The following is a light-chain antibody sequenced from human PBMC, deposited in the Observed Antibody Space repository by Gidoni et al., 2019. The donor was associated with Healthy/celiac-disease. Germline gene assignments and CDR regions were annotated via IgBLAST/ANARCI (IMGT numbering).Light chain of an antibody. V-gene: IGKV3-11*01. Sequence: EIVLTQSPATLSLSPGERATLSCRASQSVSSYLAWYQQKPGQAPRLLIYDASNRATGIPARFSGSASATDFTLTISRLAPEDFAVYYCQQRSNWLTFGGGTKVEIK. CDR2: DAS. CDR3: QQRSNWLT. CDR1: QSVSSY. J-gene: IGKJ4*01.